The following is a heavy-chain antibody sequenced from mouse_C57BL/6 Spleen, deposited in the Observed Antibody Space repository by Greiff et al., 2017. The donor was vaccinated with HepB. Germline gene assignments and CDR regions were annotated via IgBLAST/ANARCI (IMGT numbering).Heavy chain of an antibody. CDR2: IFPGSGST. Sequence: VQLQQSGPELVKPGASVKISCKASGYTFTDYYINWVKQRPGQGLEWIGLIFPGSGSTYYNEKFKGKATLTVDKSSSTAYILLSSLTSEDAAVYCCAYNFERVWFGYWGQGTLVTVSA. J-gene: IGHJ3*01. CDR3: AYNFERVWFGY. V-gene: IGHV1-75*01. D-gene: IGHD1-3*01. CDR1: GYTFTDYY.